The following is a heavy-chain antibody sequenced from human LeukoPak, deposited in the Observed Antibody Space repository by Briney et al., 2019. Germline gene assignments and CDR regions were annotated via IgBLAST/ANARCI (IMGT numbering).Heavy chain of an antibody. V-gene: IGHV5-51*01. CDR1: GYLFTTYW. D-gene: IGHD5-24*01. CDR2: IYPGDSDT. J-gene: IGHJ4*02. CDR3: ASRKKGMATAGFDY. Sequence: GESLKISCKGSGYLFTTYWIGWVRQMPGKGLEWMGIIYPGDSDTRYSPSFQGHVTISADSSSSTAYLQWSSLKTSDTAIYYCASRKKGMATAGFDYWGQGTLVTASS.